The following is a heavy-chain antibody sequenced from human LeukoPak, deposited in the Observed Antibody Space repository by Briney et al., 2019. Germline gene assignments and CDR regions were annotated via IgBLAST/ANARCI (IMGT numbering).Heavy chain of an antibody. V-gene: IGHV3-21*01. CDR3: ARDWDRGGSTAFDI. J-gene: IGHJ3*02. Sequence: GGSLRLSCAASGFTFSSYSTNWVRQAPGKGLEWVSSISSSSSYIYYADSVKGRFTISGDNAKNSLYLQMNSLRAEDTAVYYCARDWDRGGSTAFDIWGQGTMVTVSS. D-gene: IGHD3-10*01. CDR1: GFTFSSYS. CDR2: ISSSSSYI.